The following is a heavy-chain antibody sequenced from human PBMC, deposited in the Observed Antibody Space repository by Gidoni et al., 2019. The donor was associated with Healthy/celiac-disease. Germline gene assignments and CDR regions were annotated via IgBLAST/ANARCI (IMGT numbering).Heavy chain of an antibody. J-gene: IGHJ5*02. Sequence: QVQLQESGPGLVKPSQTLSLTCTVSGGSLSSGGDYWSWIRQHPGKGLEWIGYIYYIGSTYYNPSLKSRVTISVDTYKNQFYMKLSSVTAADTAVYYCARDPSGYSGFDPWGQGTLVTVSS. CDR1: GGSLSSGGDY. D-gene: IGHD3-9*01. CDR2: IYYIGST. CDR3: ARDPSGYSGFDP. V-gene: IGHV4-31*03.